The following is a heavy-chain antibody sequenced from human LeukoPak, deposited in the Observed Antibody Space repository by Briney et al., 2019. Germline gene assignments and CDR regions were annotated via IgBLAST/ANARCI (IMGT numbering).Heavy chain of an antibody. J-gene: IGHJ4*02. CDR1: GGSLISNLYY. V-gene: IGHV4-39*01. CDR3: ARRGVITSRMVRGGFDY. D-gene: IGHD3-10*01. CDR2: IHYSENV. Sequence: PSETLSLTCTVSGGSLISNLYYWGWIRQPPGKGLEWIGDIHYSENVYYNSSLKSRVTIFVDTSHTQFSLKLSSVTAADTAVYYGARRGVITSRMVRGGFDYWGQGTLVTVSS.